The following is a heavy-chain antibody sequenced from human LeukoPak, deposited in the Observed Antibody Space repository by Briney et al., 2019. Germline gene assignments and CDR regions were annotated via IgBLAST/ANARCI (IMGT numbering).Heavy chain of an antibody. V-gene: IGHV3-23*01. Sequence: GGSLRLSCAASGFTFSSYSMQWVRQAPGKGLEWVSTITGSGGRTYYADSVKGRFTISRDNSKNTLYLQMDSLRADDTAVYYCAKSSLVVPYDYWGQGTLVTVSS. CDR2: ITGSGGRT. CDR3: AKSSLVVPYDY. CDR1: GFTFSSYS. D-gene: IGHD6-6*01. J-gene: IGHJ4*02.